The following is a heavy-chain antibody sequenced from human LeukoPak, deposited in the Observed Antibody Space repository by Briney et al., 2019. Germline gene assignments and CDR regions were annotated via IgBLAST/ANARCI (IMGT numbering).Heavy chain of an antibody. CDR3: ARRRVGPSWGVFDY. J-gene: IGHJ4*02. V-gene: IGHV3-30-3*01. CDR2: ISYDGSNK. Sequence: PGGSLRLSCAASGFTFSSYAMHWVRQAPGTGLEWVAVISYDGSNKYYADSVKGRFTISRDNSKNTLYLQMNSLRAEDTAVYYCARRRVGPSWGVFDYWGQGTLVTVPS. CDR1: GFTFSSYA. D-gene: IGHD1-26*01.